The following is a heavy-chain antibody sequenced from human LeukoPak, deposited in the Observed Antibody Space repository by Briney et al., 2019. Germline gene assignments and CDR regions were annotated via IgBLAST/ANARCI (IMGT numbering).Heavy chain of an antibody. D-gene: IGHD5-12*01. J-gene: IGHJ6*02. Sequence: NPSETLSLTCTVSGGSISSYYWSWIRQPPGKGLEWIGYIYYSGSTNYNPSLKSRVTISVDTSKNQFSLKLSSVTAADTAVYYCASRLRGYSGYDSPTGFYYYYGMDVWGQGTTVTVSS. CDR3: ASRLRGYSGYDSPTGFYYYYGMDV. V-gene: IGHV4-59*12. CDR2: IYYSGST. CDR1: GGSISSYY.